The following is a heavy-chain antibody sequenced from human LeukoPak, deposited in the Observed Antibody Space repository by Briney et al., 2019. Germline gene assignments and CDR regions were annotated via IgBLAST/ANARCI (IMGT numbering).Heavy chain of an antibody. CDR2: INGRGSTI. J-gene: IGHJ4*02. Sequence: GGSLRLSCAASGFTFSTYDMNWVRQAPGKGLEWVSYINGRGSTIYYADSVKGRFTISRDNAKNSLYLQMNSLRDEDTAVYYCARDPGLDYWGRGTLVTVSS. V-gene: IGHV3-48*02. CDR1: GFTFSTYD. CDR3: ARDPGLDY.